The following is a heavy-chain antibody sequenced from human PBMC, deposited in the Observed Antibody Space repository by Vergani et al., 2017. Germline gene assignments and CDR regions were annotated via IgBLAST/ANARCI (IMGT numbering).Heavy chain of an antibody. Sequence: EVQLVESGGGLVQPGGSLRLSCAASGFTVSSNYMSWVRQAPGKGLEWVSVIYSGGSTYYADSVKGRFTISSDNSKNTLYLQMNSLRAEDTAVYYCARTEAYCGGDCLYFDRWGRGTLVTVSS. CDR3: ARTEAYCGGDCLYFDR. D-gene: IGHD2-21*02. J-gene: IGHJ2*01. V-gene: IGHV3-53*01. CDR2: IYSGGST. CDR1: GFTVSSNY.